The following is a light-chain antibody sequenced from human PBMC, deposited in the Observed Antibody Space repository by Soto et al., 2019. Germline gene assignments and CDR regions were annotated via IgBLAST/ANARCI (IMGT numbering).Light chain of an antibody. CDR1: QDISNW. Sequence: DIQMTQSPSSLSVSVGDRVTITCRASQDISNWLAWYQQKPGKAPRLLIYDASNLQSGVPSRFSGSGSGTDFTLTINSLQAEDFATYYCQRTNSFPLTFGQGTRLEIK. J-gene: IGKJ5*01. CDR3: QRTNSFPLT. V-gene: IGKV1-12*01. CDR2: DAS.